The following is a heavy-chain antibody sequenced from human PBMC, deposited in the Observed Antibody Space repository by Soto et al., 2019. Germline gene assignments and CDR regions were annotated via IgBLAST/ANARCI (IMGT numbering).Heavy chain of an antibody. J-gene: IGHJ6*02. CDR3: ARGPSSGISNALGV. Sequence: QVQLQESGPGLVKPSETLSLICTVSGDSMSTDHWSWIRQSPGKGLEWIGYIYYSWPTTYNPSLKGRVTISTYTSKKQFSLKLTSVTAADTAIYYCARGPSSGISNALGVWGQGTTVTVSS. V-gene: IGHV4-59*01. D-gene: IGHD6-19*01. CDR2: IYYSWPT. CDR1: GDSMSTDH.